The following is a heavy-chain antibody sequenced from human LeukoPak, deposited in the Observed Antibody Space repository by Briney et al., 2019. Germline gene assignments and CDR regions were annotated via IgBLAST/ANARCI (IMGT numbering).Heavy chain of an antibody. D-gene: IGHD2-2*01. J-gene: IGHJ4*02. Sequence: GGSLRLSCAASGFTFSSYAMHWVRQAPGKGLEWVAVISYDGSNKYYAASVKGRFTISRDNSKNTLYLQMNSLRAEDTAVYYCARVPQRAVYFDYWGQGTLVTVSS. V-gene: IGHV3-30-3*01. CDR3: ARVPQRAVYFDY. CDR1: GFTFSSYA. CDR2: ISYDGSNK.